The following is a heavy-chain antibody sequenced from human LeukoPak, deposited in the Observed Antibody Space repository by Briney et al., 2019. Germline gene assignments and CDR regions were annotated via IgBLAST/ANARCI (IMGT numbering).Heavy chain of an antibody. V-gene: IGHV1-2*06. CDR2: INPNSGGT. CDR3: ARGNYYDSSGYSFPFDY. D-gene: IGHD3-22*01. CDR1: GYTFTGYY. J-gene: IGHJ4*02. Sequence: ASVKVSCKASGYTFTGYYMHWVRQAPGQGLEWMGRINPNSGGTNYAQKFQGRVTMTRDTSISTAYMELSRMRSDDTAVYYCARGNYYDSSGYSFPFDYWGQGTLVTVSS.